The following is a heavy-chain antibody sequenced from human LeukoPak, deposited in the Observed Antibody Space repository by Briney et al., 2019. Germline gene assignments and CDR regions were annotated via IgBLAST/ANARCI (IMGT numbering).Heavy chain of an antibody. V-gene: IGHV1-24*01. CDR3: ATEGRSTTTVNFDY. D-gene: IGHD4-17*01. CDR2: FDPEDGET. J-gene: IGHJ4*02. CDR1: GYTLTELS. Sequence: GASVKVSCKVSGYTLTELSMHWVRQAPGKGLEWMGGFDPEDGETIYAQKFQGRVTMTEDTSTDTAYMELSSLRSEDTAVYYCATEGRSTTTVNFDYWGQGTLVTVSS.